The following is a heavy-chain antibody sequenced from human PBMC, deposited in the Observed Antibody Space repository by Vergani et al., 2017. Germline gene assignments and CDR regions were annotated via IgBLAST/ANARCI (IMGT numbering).Heavy chain of an antibody. J-gene: IGHJ4*02. V-gene: IGHV3-9*01. CDR2: ISWNSGSI. D-gene: IGHD2-2*02. CDR1: GFTFDDYA. Sequence: EVQLVESGGGLVQPGRSLRLSCAASGFTFDDYAMHWVRQAPGKGLEWVSGISWNSGSIGYADSVKGRFTISRDNAKNTLYLQMNSLRAEDTAVYYCARDRDIVVVPAAIAAAAPGGYFDYWGQGTLVTVSS. CDR3: ARDRDIVVVPAAIAAAAPGGYFDY.